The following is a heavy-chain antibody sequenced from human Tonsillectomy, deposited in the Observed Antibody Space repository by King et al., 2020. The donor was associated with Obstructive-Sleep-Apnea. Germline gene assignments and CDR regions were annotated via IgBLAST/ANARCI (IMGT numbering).Heavy chain of an antibody. CDR2: IDPTDSYS. V-gene: IGHV5-10-1*03. CDR3: ARERIVGATTRWFDP. J-gene: IGHJ5*02. CDR1: GYSFTSYW. Sequence: VQLVESGAEVKKPGESLRISCKGSGYSFTSYWISWVRQMPGKGLEWMGRIDPTDSYSNYSPSFQGHVTISAAKSISTAYLQWSSLKASDTAKYYCARERIVGATTRWFDPWGQGTLVTVSS. D-gene: IGHD1-26*01.